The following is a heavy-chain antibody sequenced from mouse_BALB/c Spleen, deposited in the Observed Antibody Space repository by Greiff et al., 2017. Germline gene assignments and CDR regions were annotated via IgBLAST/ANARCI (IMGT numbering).Heavy chain of an antibody. J-gene: IGHJ3*01. CDR2: IDPETGGT. V-gene: IGHV1-15*01. CDR1: GYTFTDYE. D-gene: IGHD2-1*01. Sequence: QVQLQQSGAELVRPGASVTLSCKASGYTFTDYEMHWVKQTPVHGLEWIGAIDPETGGTAYNQKFKGKATLTADKSSSTAYMELRSLTSEDSAVYYCTGGNYWFAYWGQGTLVTVSA. CDR3: TGGNYWFAY.